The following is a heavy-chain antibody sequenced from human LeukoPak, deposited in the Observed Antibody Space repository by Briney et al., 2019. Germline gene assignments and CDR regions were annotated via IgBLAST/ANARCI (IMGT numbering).Heavy chain of an antibody. CDR2: ITSGGASP. V-gene: IGHV3-11*01. Sequence: PGGSLRLSCDASGFSISDYYMSWIRQSPGKGLEWISYITSGGASPNYADSVKGRFTISRDKAKNSVPLQLNSLRAEDTAVYYCTRQRRGTFYAFDSWGQGTLVTVSS. CDR3: TRQRRGTFYAFDS. J-gene: IGHJ4*02. CDR1: GFSISDYY. D-gene: IGHD2/OR15-2a*01.